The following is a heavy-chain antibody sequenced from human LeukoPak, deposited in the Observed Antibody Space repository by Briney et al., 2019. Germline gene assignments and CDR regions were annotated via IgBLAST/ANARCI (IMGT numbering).Heavy chain of an antibody. CDR1: GFTFSSYA. Sequence: GGSLRFSCAASGFTFSSYAMSWVRQAPGKWLEWVSAISGSGGSTYYADSVKGRFTISRDNSKNTLYLQMNSLRAEDTAVYYCAKDRGTMIVVVADYWGQGTLVTFSS. CDR2: ISGSGGST. J-gene: IGHJ4*02. D-gene: IGHD3-22*01. CDR3: AKDRGTMIVVVADY. V-gene: IGHV3-23*01.